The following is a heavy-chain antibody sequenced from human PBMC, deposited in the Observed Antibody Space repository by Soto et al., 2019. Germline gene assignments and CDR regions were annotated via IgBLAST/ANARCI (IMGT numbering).Heavy chain of an antibody. V-gene: IGHV3-30-3*01. CDR2: ISYDGSNT. J-gene: IGHJ4*02. Sequence: GGSLRLSCAASGFTFSSYAMHWVRQGPGKGLEWVALISYDGSNTYYADSVKGRFTISRDNSKNTLFLQMNSLRAEDTAVYYCARDQYSSVWFYLTDWGQGALVTVSS. CDR1: GFTFSSYA. D-gene: IGHD6-19*01. CDR3: ARDQYSSVWFYLTD.